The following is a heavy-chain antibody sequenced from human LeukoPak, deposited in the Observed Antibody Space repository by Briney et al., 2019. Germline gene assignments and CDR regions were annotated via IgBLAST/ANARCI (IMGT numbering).Heavy chain of an antibody. Sequence: KTSETLSLTCTVSGGSISSYYWSWIRQPPGKGLEWIGYIYYSGSTNYNPSLKSRVTISVDTYKNQFSLKLSSVTAADTAVYYCARAKQGDCSSTSCYVGYYYYYMDVWGKGTTVTVSS. D-gene: IGHD2-2*01. CDR3: ARAKQGDCSSTSCYVGYYYYYMDV. CDR2: IYYSGST. CDR1: GGSISSYY. J-gene: IGHJ6*03. V-gene: IGHV4-59*01.